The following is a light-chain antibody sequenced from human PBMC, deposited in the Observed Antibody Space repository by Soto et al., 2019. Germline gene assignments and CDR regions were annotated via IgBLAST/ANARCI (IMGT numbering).Light chain of an antibody. CDR2: GAS. J-gene: IGKJ4*01. V-gene: IGKV3-20*01. CDR1: QSVSSSH. CDR3: QQYGSSHPLT. Sequence: EILLTQSPGTLSLSPGERATLSCRASQSVSSSHLAWYQQKPGQAPRLIIYGASSRANGIPDRFSGSGSGTDFTLTISRLEPEDFVVYYCQQYGSSHPLTFGGGTKVDIK.